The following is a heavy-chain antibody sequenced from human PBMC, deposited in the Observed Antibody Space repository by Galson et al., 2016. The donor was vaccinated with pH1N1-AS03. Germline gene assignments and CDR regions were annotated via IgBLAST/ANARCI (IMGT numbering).Heavy chain of an antibody. Sequence: SLRLSCAASEFTFSIYHMSWVRQAPGKGLEWVSYINSRSDTIYYADSVKGRFTISRDNAKNSLYLQMSSLRDDDTAVYYCARDLGYGGTFDNWGQGALVTVSS. CDR2: INSRSDTI. D-gene: IGHD5-12*01. J-gene: IGHJ4*02. CDR3: ARDLGYGGTFDN. CDR1: EFTFSIYH. V-gene: IGHV3-48*02.